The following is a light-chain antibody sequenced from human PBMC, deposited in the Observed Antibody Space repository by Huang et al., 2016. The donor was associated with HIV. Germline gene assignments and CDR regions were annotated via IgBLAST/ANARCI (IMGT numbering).Light chain of an antibody. V-gene: IGKV1D-13*01. CDR1: QGVSSA. CDR3: QQFNNYPST. Sequence: AIQLTQSPSSLSASVGDRVTITCRASQGVSSALAWYQQNPGKAPKLLIYDASSLERGVPSRFSGSGSGTDFTLTISSLQPEDFATYYCQQFNNYPSTFGQGTRLEIK. J-gene: IGKJ5*01. CDR2: DAS.